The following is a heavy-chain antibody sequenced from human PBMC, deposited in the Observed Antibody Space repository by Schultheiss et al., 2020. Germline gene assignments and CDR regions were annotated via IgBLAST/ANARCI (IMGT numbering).Heavy chain of an antibody. CDR3: ARGILLWFGELDPYYGMDV. Sequence: SQTLSLTCTVSGGSISSYYWSWIRQPPGKGLEWIGHIYYSGRTNYNPSLKSRVTISVDKSKNQFSLQLNSVTPEDTAVYYCARGILLWFGELDPYYGMDVWGQGTTVTVSS. J-gene: IGHJ6*02. D-gene: IGHD3-10*01. CDR2: IYYSGRT. CDR1: GGSISSYY. V-gene: IGHV4-59*12.